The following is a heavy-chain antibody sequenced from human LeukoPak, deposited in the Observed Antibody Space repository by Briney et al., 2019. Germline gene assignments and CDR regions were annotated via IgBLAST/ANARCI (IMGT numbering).Heavy chain of an antibody. CDR3: ARDTEWEKNPDYFDY. D-gene: IGHD1-26*01. Sequence: ASVKVSCKASGYTFTNYGISRVRQAPGQGLEWMGWISAKNGNTNYAQKVQGRVTMTTDTSTSTAYMELRSLRSDDTAVYYCARDTEWEKNPDYFDYWGQGTLVTVSP. CDR2: ISAKNGNT. J-gene: IGHJ4*02. V-gene: IGHV1-18*01. CDR1: GYTFTNYG.